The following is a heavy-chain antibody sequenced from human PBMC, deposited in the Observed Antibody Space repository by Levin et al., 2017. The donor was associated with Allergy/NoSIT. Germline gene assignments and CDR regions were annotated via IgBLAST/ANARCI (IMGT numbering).Heavy chain of an antibody. D-gene: IGHD6-13*01. Sequence: PGESLKISCAASGFTFSNAWMSWVRQAPGKGLEWVGHIKSKTDGGTTDYAAPVKGRFTISRDDSKNTLYLQMNSLKTEDTAVYYCTTDRSSSSWLFVSLDAFDIWGQGTMVTVSS. CDR2: IKSKTDGGTT. V-gene: IGHV3-15*01. J-gene: IGHJ3*02. CDR1: GFTFSNAW. CDR3: TTDRSSSSWLFVSLDAFDI.